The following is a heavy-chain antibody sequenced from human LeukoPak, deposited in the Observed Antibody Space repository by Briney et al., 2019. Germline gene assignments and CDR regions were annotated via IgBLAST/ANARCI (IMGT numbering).Heavy chain of an antibody. CDR3: ARTPHCSSTSCYQSGWFDP. J-gene: IGHJ5*02. CDR2: ISSSGSTI. D-gene: IGHD2-2*01. CDR1: GFTFSDYY. V-gene: IGHV3-11*01. Sequence: PGGSLRLSCAASGFTFSDYYMSWICQAPGKGLEWVSYISSSGSTIYYADSVKGRFTISRDNAKNSLYLQMNSLRAEDTAVYYCARTPHCSSTSCYQSGWFDPWGQGTLVTVSS.